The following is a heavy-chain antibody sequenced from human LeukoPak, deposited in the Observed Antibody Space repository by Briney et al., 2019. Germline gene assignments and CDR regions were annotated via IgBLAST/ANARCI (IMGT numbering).Heavy chain of an antibody. J-gene: IGHJ6*02. V-gene: IGHV3-33*01. D-gene: IGHD3-10*01. CDR3: ARDMGLLWFGELLLEGPRNHYYYGMDV. CDR1: GFTFSSYG. CDR2: IWYDGSNK. Sequence: GGSLRLSCAASGFTFSSYGMHWVRQAPGKGLEWVAVIWYDGSNKYYADSVKGRFTISRDNSKNTLYLQMNSLRAEDTAVYYCARDMGLLWFGELLLEGPRNHYYYGMDVWGQGTTVTVSS.